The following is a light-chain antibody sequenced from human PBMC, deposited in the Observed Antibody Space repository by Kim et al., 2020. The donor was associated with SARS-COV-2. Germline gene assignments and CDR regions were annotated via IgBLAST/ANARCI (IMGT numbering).Light chain of an antibody. CDR1: SLRSCY. CDR3: KSRDSSANLWV. J-gene: IGLJ3*02. Sequence: SSELTQDPAVSVALGQTVRITCQGDSLRSCYATWYQQKPGQAPVLVFYGKNNRPSGIPDRFSGSSSGNTASLIITETQAEDEADYYCKSRDSSANLWVFGGGTQLTVL. CDR2: GKN. V-gene: IGLV3-19*01.